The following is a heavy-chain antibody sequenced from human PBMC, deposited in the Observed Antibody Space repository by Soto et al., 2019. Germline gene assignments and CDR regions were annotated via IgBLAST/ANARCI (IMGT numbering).Heavy chain of an antibody. V-gene: IGHV1-69*12. J-gene: IGHJ5*01. Sequence: QVLLEQSGAEVKKPGSSVKVSCKASGGTFRSYAISWVRQAPGQGLEWMGGIIPIFGTPNYAQTFQDRLSIPADESTSTVYMELHYLTAAATALYSCAYSANHRYWFDSWGQGTLVTVSS. CDR1: GGTFRSYA. D-gene: IGHD4-4*01. CDR2: IIPIFGTP. CDR3: AYSANHRYWFDS.